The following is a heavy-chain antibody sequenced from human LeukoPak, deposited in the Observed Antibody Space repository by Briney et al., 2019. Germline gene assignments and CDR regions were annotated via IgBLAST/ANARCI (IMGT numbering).Heavy chain of an antibody. J-gene: IGHJ4*02. CDR1: GVSISSGSNY. Sequence: SETLSLTCRVSGVSISSGSNYWGWIRQPPGKTLEWIGSIYSSGSTYYNSSLKSRVIILIDTAKNHFSLNLSSVTAADTAVYYCARVTITMVRGGQFDYWGQGTLVTVSS. V-gene: IGHV4-39*07. CDR2: IYSSGST. CDR3: ARVTITMVRGGQFDY. D-gene: IGHD3-10*01.